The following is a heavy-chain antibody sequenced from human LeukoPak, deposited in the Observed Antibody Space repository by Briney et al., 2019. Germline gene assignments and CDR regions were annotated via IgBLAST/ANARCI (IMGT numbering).Heavy chain of an antibody. Sequence: GGSLRLSCAASGFTFDDYAMHWVRQAPGKGLEWVSLIRGDGGSTYYADSVKGRFTISRDNSKNSLYLQMYSLRTEDTALYYCAKGGIVVVIPDAFDIWGQGTMVTVSS. J-gene: IGHJ3*02. CDR1: GFTFDDYA. V-gene: IGHV3-43*02. CDR2: IRGDGGST. D-gene: IGHD3-22*01. CDR3: AKGGIVVVIPDAFDI.